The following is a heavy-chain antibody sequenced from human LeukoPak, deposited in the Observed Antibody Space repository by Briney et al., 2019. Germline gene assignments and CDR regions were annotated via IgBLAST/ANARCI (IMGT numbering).Heavy chain of an antibody. Sequence: PSETLSLTCAVYGGSFSGYYWNWIRQPPGKGLEWIGEINPSGSTKYNPSLKSRVTISVDASKTQFSLKVTSVTAADTAVYYCSRRSRAAAGGAFDIWGQGTRVTVSS. J-gene: IGHJ3*02. CDR2: INPSGST. D-gene: IGHD6-13*01. CDR3: SRRSRAAAGGAFDI. V-gene: IGHV4-34*01. CDR1: GGSFSGYY.